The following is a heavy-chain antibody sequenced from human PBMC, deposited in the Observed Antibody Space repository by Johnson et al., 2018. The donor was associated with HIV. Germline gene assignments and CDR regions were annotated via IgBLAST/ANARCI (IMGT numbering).Heavy chain of an antibody. CDR1: GFSVSSNH. D-gene: IGHD1-26*01. CDR2: IGAAGDT. CDR3: ARSYSGNSAFDI. Sequence: VQLVESGGGLVQPGGSLRLSCAASGFSVSSNHMTWVSQATGKGLEWVSVIGAAGDTSYPGSVKGRFTISRENAKNSVYLQMNSLRAEDTAVYYCARSYSGNSAFDIWGQGTMVTVSS. V-gene: IGHV3-13*01. J-gene: IGHJ3*02.